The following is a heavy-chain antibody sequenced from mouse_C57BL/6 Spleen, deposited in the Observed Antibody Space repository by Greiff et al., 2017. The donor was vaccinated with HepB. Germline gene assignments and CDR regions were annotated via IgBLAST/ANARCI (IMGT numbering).Heavy chain of an antibody. V-gene: IGHV2-2*01. J-gene: IGHJ4*01. CDR3: AIYYSNYEDYAMDY. CDR2: IWSGGST. CDR1: GFSLTSYG. Sequence: QVQLQQPGPGLVQPSQRLSITCTVSGFSLTSYGVHWVRQSPGKGLEWLGVIWSGGSTDYNAAFISRLSISKDNSKSQVFFKMNSLQADDTAIYYCAIYYSNYEDYAMDYWGQGTSVTVSS. D-gene: IGHD2-5*01.